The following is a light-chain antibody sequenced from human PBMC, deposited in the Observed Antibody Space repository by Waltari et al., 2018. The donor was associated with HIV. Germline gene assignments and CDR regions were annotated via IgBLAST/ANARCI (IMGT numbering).Light chain of an antibody. CDR2: AAS. CDR3: QQYYGIPLT. J-gene: IGKJ4*01. V-gene: IGKV1-NL1*01. Sequence: DIQLTQSPSSLPASVGDRVPFSCRASQSISNSLAWYQRKPGVAPKLLIYAASKLEDGVPSRFSGSGSGADYTLTVSSLQAEDFATYYCQQYYGIPLTFGGGTKVEIK. CDR1: QSISNS.